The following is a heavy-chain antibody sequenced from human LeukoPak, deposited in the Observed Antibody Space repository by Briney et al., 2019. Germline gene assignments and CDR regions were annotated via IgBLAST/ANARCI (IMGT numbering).Heavy chain of an antibody. Sequence: ASVKVSCKASVYTFTGYYMHWVRQAPGQGLEWMGRINPNSGGTNYAQKFQGRVTMTRDTSISTAYMELSSLRSDDTAVYYCARDRNFGVVPYPWGQGTLVTVSS. CDR2: INPNSGGT. CDR1: VYTFTGYY. V-gene: IGHV1-2*02. CDR3: ARDRNFGVVPYP. J-gene: IGHJ5*02. D-gene: IGHD3-3*01.